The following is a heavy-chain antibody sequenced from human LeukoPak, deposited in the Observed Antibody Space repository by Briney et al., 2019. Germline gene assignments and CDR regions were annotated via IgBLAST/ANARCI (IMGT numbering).Heavy chain of an antibody. CDR2: IYHSGST. D-gene: IGHD3-16*01. V-gene: IGHV4-30-2*01. J-gene: IGHJ6*02. CDR3: ARGGGAYYYGMDV. CDR1: GCSISSGGYY. Sequence: SETLSLTCAGSGCSISSGGYYWIWIRQPPGKGLEWIGYIYHSGSTYYNPSLKSRVTISVDRSKNQFSLKLSSVTAADTAVYYCARGGGAYYYGMDVWGQGTTVTVSS.